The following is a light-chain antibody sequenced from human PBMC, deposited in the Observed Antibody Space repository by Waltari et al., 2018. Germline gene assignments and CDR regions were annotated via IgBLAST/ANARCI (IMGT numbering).Light chain of an antibody. V-gene: IGKV3-20*01. Sequence: EIVLTQSPGTLSLYPGERATLSCRASQSISRYLVWYQQKPGQAPRLLIYEASRRATGIPDRFSGSGSWTDFSLTISRLEPEDFAVYYCQNYERLPATFGQGTKVEIK. CDR1: QSISRY. CDR3: QNYERLPAT. J-gene: IGKJ1*01. CDR2: EAS.